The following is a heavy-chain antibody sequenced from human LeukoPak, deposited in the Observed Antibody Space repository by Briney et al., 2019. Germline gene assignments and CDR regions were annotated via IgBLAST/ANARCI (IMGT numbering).Heavy chain of an antibody. D-gene: IGHD3-10*01. Sequence: SETLSLTCAVYGGSFSGYYWSWLRQPPGKGLEWIGEINHSGSTNYNPSLKSRVTISVDTSKNQFSLKLSSVTAADTAVYYCARRTYYYGSGSYFYYWGQGTLVTVSS. CDR2: INHSGST. CDR3: ARRTYYYGSGSYFYY. J-gene: IGHJ4*02. V-gene: IGHV4-34*01. CDR1: GGSFSGYY.